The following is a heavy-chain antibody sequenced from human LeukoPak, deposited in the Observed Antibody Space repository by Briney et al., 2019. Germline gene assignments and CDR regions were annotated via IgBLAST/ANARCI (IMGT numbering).Heavy chain of an antibody. D-gene: IGHD6-13*01. J-gene: IGHJ4*02. CDR2: MNPNSGNT. CDR3: ARAAGNFGSPDY. V-gene: IGHV1-8*01. CDR1: GYTFTSYD. Sequence: ASVKVSCKASGYTFTSYDINWVRQATGQGLEWMGWMNPNSGNTGYAQKFQGRVTMTRNTSISTAYMELSSLRSEDTAVYYCARAAGNFGSPDYWGQGTLVTISS.